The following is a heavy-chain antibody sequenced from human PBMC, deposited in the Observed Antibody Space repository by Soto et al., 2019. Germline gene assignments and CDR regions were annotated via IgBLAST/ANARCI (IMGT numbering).Heavy chain of an antibody. D-gene: IGHD3-22*01. CDR2: ISGSGGST. CDR3: ATEGVGSLYYYDSSGYYRFDY. J-gene: IGHJ4*02. V-gene: IGHV3-23*01. CDR1: GXTFSSYS. Sequence: GSLRLSCAASGXTFSSYSMSWVRQAPGKGLELVSSISGSGGSTYYADSVKGRFTISIDNSKNTLYLQMNRLRAEDTAVYYCATEGVGSLYYYDSSGYYRFDYWGQGTLGTVS.